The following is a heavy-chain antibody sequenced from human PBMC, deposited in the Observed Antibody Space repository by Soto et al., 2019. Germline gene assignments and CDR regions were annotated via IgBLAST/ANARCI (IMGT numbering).Heavy chain of an antibody. CDR3: ARVSSLRFLEWLPVSALGSDY. CDR2: ISSSSSYI. D-gene: IGHD3-3*01. J-gene: IGHJ4*02. V-gene: IGHV3-21*01. Sequence: GGSLRLSCAASGFTFSSYSMNWVRQAPGKGLEWVSSISSSSSYIYYADSVKGRFTISRDNAKNSLYLQMNSLRAEDTAVYYCARVSSLRFLEWLPVSALGSDYWGQGTLVTVSS. CDR1: GFTFSSYS.